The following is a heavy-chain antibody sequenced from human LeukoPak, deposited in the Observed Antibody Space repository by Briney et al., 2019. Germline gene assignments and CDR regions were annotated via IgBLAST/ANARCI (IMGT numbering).Heavy chain of an antibody. Sequence: SETLSLTCTVSGGSISSYYWSWIRQPAGKGLEGIGRIYSTGSTKYSPSLESRLTMSLDTSKDQFSLKLTSVTAADTAVYYCARGVVVAGLRYYFDSWGQGSLVSVSS. D-gene: IGHD6-19*01. V-gene: IGHV4-4*07. CDR1: GGSISSYY. CDR3: ARGVVVAGLRYYFDS. CDR2: IYSTGST. J-gene: IGHJ4*02.